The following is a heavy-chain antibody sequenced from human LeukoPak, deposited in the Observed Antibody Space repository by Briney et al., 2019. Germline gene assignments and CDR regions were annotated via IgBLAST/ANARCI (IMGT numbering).Heavy chain of an antibody. J-gene: IGHJ3*02. V-gene: IGHV3-48*03. CDR3: AREAAADVFDI. D-gene: IGHD6-13*01. Sequence: SGGSLRLSCAASRFTFSSYEMNWVRETPGKGLGWVSYISSSGSTISYADSVKGRFTISRDNAKNSLYLQMNSLRADDTAVYYCAREAAADVFDIWGQGTMVTVSS. CDR1: RFTFSSYE. CDR2: ISSSGSTI.